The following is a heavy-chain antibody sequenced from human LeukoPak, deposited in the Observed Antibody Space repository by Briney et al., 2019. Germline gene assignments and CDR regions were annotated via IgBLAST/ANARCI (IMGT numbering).Heavy chain of an antibody. Sequence: ASVKVSCKASGYTFTSYGISWVRQAPGQGLEWMGWISAYNGNTNYAQKLQGRVTMTTDTSTSTAYMELRSLRSDDTAVYYCARADGGTTVVTRDHMDVWGKGTTVTVSS. J-gene: IGHJ6*03. CDR3: ARADGGTTVVTRDHMDV. CDR2: ISAYNGNT. V-gene: IGHV1-18*01. D-gene: IGHD4-23*01. CDR1: GYTFTSYG.